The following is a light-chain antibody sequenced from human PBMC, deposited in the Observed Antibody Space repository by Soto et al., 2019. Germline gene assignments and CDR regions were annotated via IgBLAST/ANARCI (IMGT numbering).Light chain of an antibody. CDR1: QSVTNNY. CDR3: QQYVAPPPYT. V-gene: IGKV3-20*01. Sequence: EIVLTQSPGTLSLSPGERATLSYRASQSVTNNYLAWYQQKPGQAPRLLIYAASSRAPGIPDRFTGSVSGTDFTLTISRLEPEDFAVYYCQQYVAPPPYTFGQGTRLEIK. CDR2: AAS. J-gene: IGKJ2*01.